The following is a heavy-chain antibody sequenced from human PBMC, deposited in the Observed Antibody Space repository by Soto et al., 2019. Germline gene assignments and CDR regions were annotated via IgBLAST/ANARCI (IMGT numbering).Heavy chain of an antibody. Sequence: GSLRLSCVASGFTFSDYAMAWVRQSPGKGLEWVSSISGSGGSTYYADSVKGRFTISRDNSKNTVFLQMNSLRAEDTAVYYCAKDHGMDVWGQGATVTVSS. CDR1: GFTFSDYA. CDR3: AKDHGMDV. J-gene: IGHJ6*02. CDR2: ISGSGGST. V-gene: IGHV3-23*01.